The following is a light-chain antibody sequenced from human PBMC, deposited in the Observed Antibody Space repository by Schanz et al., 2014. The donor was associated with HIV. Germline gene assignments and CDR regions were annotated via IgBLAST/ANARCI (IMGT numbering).Light chain of an antibody. V-gene: IGLV2-23*01. CDR3: CSYAGTPYV. J-gene: IGLJ1*01. CDR2: EGS. CDR1: SSDVGRYNY. Sequence: QSALTQPASVSGSPGQSITISCTGTSSDVGRYNYVSWYQQHPGKAPKLMIYEGSKWPSGVSNRFSGSKSGNTASLTISGLQAEDEADYYCCSYAGTPYVFGTGTKLTVL.